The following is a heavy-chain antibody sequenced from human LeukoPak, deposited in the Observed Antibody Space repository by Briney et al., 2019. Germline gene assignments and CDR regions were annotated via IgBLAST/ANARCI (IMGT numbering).Heavy chain of an antibody. CDR3: ARGGQLVPYYFDY. CDR2: IYYSGST. V-gene: IGHV4-59*01. CDR1: GGSISSYY. J-gene: IGHJ4*02. D-gene: IGHD6-6*01. Sequence: SETRSLTCTVSGGSISSYYWSWTRQPPGRGLEWIGYIYYSGSTNYNPSLKSRVTISVDTSKNQFSLKLSSVTAADTAVYYCARGGQLVPYYFDYWGQGTLVTVSS.